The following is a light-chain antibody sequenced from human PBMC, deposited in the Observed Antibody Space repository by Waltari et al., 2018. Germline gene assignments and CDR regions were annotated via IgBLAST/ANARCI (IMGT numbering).Light chain of an antibody. J-gene: IGLJ2*01. CDR2: CNG. CDR3: QSYDSSLSGGV. CDR1: SSNIGAGYD. V-gene: IGLV1-40*01. Sequence: QSVLTQPPSVSGAPGQRVTISCTGSSSNIGAGYDVHWYQQLPGTAPTLLIYCNGRRPSGVPDRFSGSKSGTSASLAITGLQAEDEADYYCQSYDSSLSGGVFGGGTKLTVL.